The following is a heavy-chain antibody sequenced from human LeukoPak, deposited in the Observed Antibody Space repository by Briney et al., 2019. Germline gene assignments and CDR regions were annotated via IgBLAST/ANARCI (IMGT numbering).Heavy chain of an antibody. D-gene: IGHD3-9*01. J-gene: IGHJ3*02. V-gene: IGHV4-59*08. CDR3: ATPSGNYDTLTGYKVDDAFDI. CDR2: IYYSGST. Sequence: PSETLSLNCTVSGGSISSYYWTWIRHPPGKGLEGIAYIYYSGSTNYSPSLKSRVTISVDTSKNQFSLKLSSVTAADTAVYYCATPSGNYDTLTGYKVDDAFDIWGQGTMVTVSS. CDR1: GGSISSYY.